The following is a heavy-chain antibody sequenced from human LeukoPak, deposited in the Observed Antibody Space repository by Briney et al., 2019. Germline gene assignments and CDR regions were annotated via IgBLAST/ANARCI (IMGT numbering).Heavy chain of an antibody. V-gene: IGHV3-15*01. CDR1: GFIFSNYA. CDR2: IKSKTDGGTT. D-gene: IGHD6-13*01. Sequence: GGSLRLSCAASGFIFSNYAMTWVRQAPGKGLEWVGRIKSKTDGGTTDYAAPVKGRFTISRDDSKNTLYLQMNSLKTEDTAVYYCTTEVAAAGYFDYWGQGTLVTVSS. J-gene: IGHJ4*02. CDR3: TTEVAAAGYFDY.